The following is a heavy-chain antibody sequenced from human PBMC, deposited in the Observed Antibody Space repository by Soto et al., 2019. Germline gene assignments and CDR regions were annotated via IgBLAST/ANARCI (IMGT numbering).Heavy chain of an antibody. D-gene: IGHD3-10*01. CDR3: AKDGATSMVRGVKWFDY. Sequence: EVQLFESGGGLVQPGGSLRLSCAASGFTFSSYAMSWVRQAPGKGLECVSAISGSGGSTYYADSVKGRCTISRDNSKNTLYLQMHSLRVADTAVYYWAKDGATSMVRGVKWFDYWGQGPLVNVSS. CDR1: GFTFSSYA. J-gene: IGHJ4*02. V-gene: IGHV3-23*01. CDR2: ISGSGGST.